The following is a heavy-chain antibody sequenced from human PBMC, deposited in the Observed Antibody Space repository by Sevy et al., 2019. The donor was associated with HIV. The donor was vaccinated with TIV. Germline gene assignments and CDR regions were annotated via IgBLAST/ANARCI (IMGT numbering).Heavy chain of an antibody. CDR2: INPRTGDT. D-gene: IGHD2-15*01. Sequence: ASVKVSCKASGYTFSDNYMHWVRQAPGQGLEWVGRINPRTGDTKYAQKFQGRVTVTRDTSISTAYMELSRLTSDDTAIYYCAKDKLLDAFVIWGQGTRVTVSS. V-gene: IGHV1-2*06. CDR1: GYTFSDNY. CDR3: AKDKLLDAFVI. J-gene: IGHJ3*02.